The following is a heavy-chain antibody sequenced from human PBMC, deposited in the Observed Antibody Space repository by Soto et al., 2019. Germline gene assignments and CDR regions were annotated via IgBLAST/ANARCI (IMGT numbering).Heavy chain of an antibody. CDR3: ATLLPDLLLTHCSGGSCRTNWFDP. V-gene: IGHV4-39*01. D-gene: IGHD2-15*01. J-gene: IGHJ5*02. Sequence: SETLSLTCTVSGGSISSSSYYWGWIRQPPGKGLEWIGSIYYSGSTYYNPSLKSRVTISVDTSKNQFSLKLSSVTAADTAVYYCATLLPDLLLTHCSGGSCRTNWFDPWGQGTLVTVSS. CDR1: GGSISSSSYY. CDR2: IYYSGST.